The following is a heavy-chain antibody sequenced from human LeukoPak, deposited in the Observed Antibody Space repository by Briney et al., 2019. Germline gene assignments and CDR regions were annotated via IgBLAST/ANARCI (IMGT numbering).Heavy chain of an antibody. Sequence: GGSLRLSCAASGFTFSSYAMSWVRQAPEKGLEWVSGISGSGGSTYHADSVKGRFTISRDNSKNTLYLQMNSLRAEDTAVYYCAKIGRRHDFWTGYYEEEVDYMDVWGKGTTVTVSS. CDR2: ISGSGGST. D-gene: IGHD3/OR15-3a*01. CDR1: GFTFSSYA. CDR3: AKIGRRHDFWTGYYEEEVDYMDV. J-gene: IGHJ6*03. V-gene: IGHV3-23*01.